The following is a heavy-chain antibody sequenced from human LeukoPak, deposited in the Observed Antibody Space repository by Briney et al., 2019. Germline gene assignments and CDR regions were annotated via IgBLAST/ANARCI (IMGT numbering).Heavy chain of an antibody. D-gene: IGHD3-22*01. CDR2: ISGSGGFT. CDR3: ATAYYYDSRGYDPLDY. CDR1: GFTFSRHA. Sequence: GGSLRLSCAASGFTFSRHAMSWVRQAPGKGLEWVPGISGSGGFTYYADSVKGRFTISRDNSKNTLYLQMNSLRAEDTAVYYCATAYYYDSRGYDPLDYWGQGTLVTVSS. V-gene: IGHV3-23*01. J-gene: IGHJ4*02.